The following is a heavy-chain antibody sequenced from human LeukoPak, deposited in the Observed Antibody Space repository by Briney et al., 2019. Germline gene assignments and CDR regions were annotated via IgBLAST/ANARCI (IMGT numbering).Heavy chain of an antibody. D-gene: IGHD3-22*01. CDR3: ARGGSAYSLDY. Sequence: SEALSLTCTVSGGSISNNYWSWIRQPPGKGLEWIGYIYYSGSTNYNPSLKSRVLISVDTSMNQFSLKLTSVTAADTAVYYCARGGSAYSLDYWGPGTLVTVSS. J-gene: IGHJ4*02. CDR2: IYYSGST. V-gene: IGHV4-59*08. CDR1: GGSISNNY.